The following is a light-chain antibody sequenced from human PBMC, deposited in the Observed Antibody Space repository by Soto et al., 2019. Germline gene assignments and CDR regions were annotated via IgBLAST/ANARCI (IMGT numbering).Light chain of an antibody. V-gene: IGLV2-14*01. Sequence: QSVLTQPASVSGSPGQSITISCTGTSSDVGTYDYVSWYQQYPGKAPKLVIYEVTNRPSGVSNRFSGSKSGNTASLTISGLQAEDEADYYCSSYTTSSIVVFGGGTKVTVL. J-gene: IGLJ2*01. CDR3: SSYTTSSIVV. CDR2: EVT. CDR1: SSDVGTYDY.